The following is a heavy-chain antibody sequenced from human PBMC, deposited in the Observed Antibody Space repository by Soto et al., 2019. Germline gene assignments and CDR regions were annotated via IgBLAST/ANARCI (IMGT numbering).Heavy chain of an antibody. CDR1: GFTFSSYA. CDR2: ISGSGGST. V-gene: IGHV3-23*01. CDR3: AKDDRWTKGPFDY. D-gene: IGHD2-15*01. J-gene: IGHJ4*02. Sequence: PGGSLRLSCAASGFTFSSYAMSWVRQAPGKGLEWVSAISGSGGSTYYADSVKGRFTISRDNSKNTLYLQMNSLRAEDTAVYYSAKDDRWTKGPFDYWGQGTLVTVSS.